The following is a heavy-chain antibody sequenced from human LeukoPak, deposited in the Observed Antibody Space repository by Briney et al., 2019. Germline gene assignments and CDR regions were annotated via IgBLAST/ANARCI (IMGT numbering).Heavy chain of an antibody. CDR3: GGGLVRGPKDY. Sequence: GGSLRLSCAASGFTFSSYWMSWVRQAPGKGLEWVANIKQDGSEKFYVDSVKGRFTISRDNAKNSLYLQMNSLRAEDTAVYCCGGGLVRGPKDYWGQGTLVTVSS. CDR1: GFTFSSYW. CDR2: IKQDGSEK. V-gene: IGHV3-7*01. J-gene: IGHJ4*02. D-gene: IGHD3-10*01.